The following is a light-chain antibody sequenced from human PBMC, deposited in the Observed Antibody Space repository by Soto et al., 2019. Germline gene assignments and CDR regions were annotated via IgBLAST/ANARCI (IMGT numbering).Light chain of an antibody. V-gene: IGKV3-20*01. Sequence: EFVLTQSPGTLSLSPGERATLSCRASQSVRNNYLAWYHQKHGQXPRLLIYAASSRATGIPDRFSGSGSGTELTITISSLQSEDFEFYYCQQYDDWPWTFGQGTKVDIK. CDR1: QSVRNNY. J-gene: IGKJ1*01. CDR3: QQYDDWPWT. CDR2: AAS.